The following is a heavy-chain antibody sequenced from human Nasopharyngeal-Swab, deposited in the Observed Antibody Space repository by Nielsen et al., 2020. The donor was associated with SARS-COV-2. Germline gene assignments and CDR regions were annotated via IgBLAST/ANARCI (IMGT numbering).Heavy chain of an antibody. V-gene: IGHV1-24*01. CDR3: ATGPVVPAAGNWFDP. J-gene: IGHJ5*02. CDR1: GYSLTELA. CDR2: FAPDDAET. Sequence: ASVKVSCKVSGYSLTELAMHWVRQAPGKGLEWMGGFAPDDAETLYAQKFQGRVTMTEDTSTDTAYMELSSLRSEDTAMYYCATGPVVPAAGNWFDPWGQGTLVTVSS. D-gene: IGHD2-2*01.